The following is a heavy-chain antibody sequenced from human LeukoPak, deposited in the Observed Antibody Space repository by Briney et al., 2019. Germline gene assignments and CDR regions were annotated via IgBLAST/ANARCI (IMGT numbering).Heavy chain of an antibody. D-gene: IGHD6-19*01. CDR3: VRDRGGSGWYYFDY. V-gene: IGHV3-64*01. Sequence: GGSLRLSCGASGFTFSIYAMHWVRQAPGKGLEHVSGISYNGSQTYYGNSVKDRFTISRDNAKNTVYLQMASLRVDDMAVYYCVRDRGGSGWYYFDYWGQGTLVTVSS. CDR1: GFTFSIYA. J-gene: IGHJ4*02. CDR2: ISYNGSQT.